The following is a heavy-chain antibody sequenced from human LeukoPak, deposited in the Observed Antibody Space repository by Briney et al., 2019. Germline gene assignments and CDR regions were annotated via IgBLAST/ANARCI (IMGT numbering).Heavy chain of an antibody. V-gene: IGHV1-69*01. Sequence: SVKVSCKASGGTFSSYAISWVRQAPGQGLEWRGGIIPIFGTANYAQKFQGRVTITADESTSTAYMELSSLRSEDTAVYCCARRSERGYSGYGFDYWGQGTLVTVSS. D-gene: IGHD5-12*01. CDR1: GGTFSSYA. J-gene: IGHJ4*02. CDR2: IIPIFGTA. CDR3: ARRSERGYSGYGFDY.